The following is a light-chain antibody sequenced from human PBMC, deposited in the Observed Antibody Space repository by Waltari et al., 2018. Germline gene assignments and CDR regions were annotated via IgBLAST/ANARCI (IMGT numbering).Light chain of an antibody. CDR2: NAL. J-gene: IGKJ1*01. CDR1: QSVSNS. CDR3: QQYYSAPPWT. Sequence: EIILTQSPATLSLSPGDRATLSCRASQSVSNSLSCYQQKPGQAPRLLIYNALTRDTGIPARFSGSGSGTDFTLTINALQAEDVAVYYCQQYYSAPPWTFGQGTKVEIK. V-gene: IGKV3D-7*01.